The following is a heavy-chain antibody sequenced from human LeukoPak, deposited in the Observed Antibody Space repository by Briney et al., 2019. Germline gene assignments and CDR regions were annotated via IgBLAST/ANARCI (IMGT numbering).Heavy chain of an antibody. CDR2: IDYDGSST. D-gene: IGHD2-15*01. Sequence: GGSLILSCAASGFTFTNYWMHWVRQAPGKGLVWISRIDYDGSSTSYADSVKGRFTVSRDNAKNTLYLQMNSLRAEDTAVYYCARVGLTTTPYFDYWGQGTLVTVSS. V-gene: IGHV3-74*01. CDR3: ARVGLTTTPYFDY. J-gene: IGHJ4*02. CDR1: GFTFTNYW.